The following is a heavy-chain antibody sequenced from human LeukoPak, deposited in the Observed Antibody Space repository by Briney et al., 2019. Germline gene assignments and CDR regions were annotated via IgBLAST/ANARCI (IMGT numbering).Heavy chain of an antibody. CDR1: GYSFTSYW. D-gene: IGHD1-26*01. V-gene: IGHV5-51*01. Sequence: GEPLKISCKGSGYSFTSYWIGWVRQMPGKGLEWMGILYPGDSDAKYSPSFQGQVTISVDKSISTAYLQWSSLKASDSATYYCARPRSGAYYGAFDIWGQGTMVTVSS. CDR3: ARPRSGAYYGAFDI. CDR2: LYPGDSDA. J-gene: IGHJ3*02.